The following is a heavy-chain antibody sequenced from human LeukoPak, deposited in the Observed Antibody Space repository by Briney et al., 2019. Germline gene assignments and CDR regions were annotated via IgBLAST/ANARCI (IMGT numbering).Heavy chain of an antibody. J-gene: IGHJ6*02. V-gene: IGHV3-23*01. D-gene: IGHD3-16*01. CDR3: AKYVWVRGYYYYGMDV. CDR1: GFTFSSYA. CDR2: ISGSGGST. Sequence: SGGSLRLSCAASGFTFSSYAMSWVRQAPGKGLEWVSAISGSGGSTYYADSVKGRFTISRDNSKNTPYLQMNSLRAEDTAVYYCAKYVWVRGYYYYGMDVWGQGTTVTVSS.